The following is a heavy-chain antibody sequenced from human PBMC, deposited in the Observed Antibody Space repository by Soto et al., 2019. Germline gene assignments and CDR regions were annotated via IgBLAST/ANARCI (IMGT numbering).Heavy chain of an antibody. CDR1: GFTFSSYG. Sequence: QVQLVESGGGVVQPGRSLRLSCAASGFTFSSYGMHWVRQAPGKGLEWVAVISYDGSNKYYADSVKGRFTISRDNSKNTLYLQMKSLRAEDTAVYYCAKDGAFWGQGTLVTVSS. V-gene: IGHV3-30*18. CDR3: AKDGAF. CDR2: ISYDGSNK. D-gene: IGHD3-16*01. J-gene: IGHJ4*02.